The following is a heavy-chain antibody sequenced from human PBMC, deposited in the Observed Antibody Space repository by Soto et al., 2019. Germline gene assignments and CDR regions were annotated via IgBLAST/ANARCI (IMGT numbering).Heavy chain of an antibody. J-gene: IGHJ5*02. CDR3: AIYIFYSHYVPTWFDP. Sequence: ASVKVSCKASGYTFTSYGISWVRQAPGQGLEWMGWISAYNGNTNYAQKLQGRVTMTTDTSTSTAYMELRSLRSDDTAVYYCAIYIFYSHYVPTWFDPWGQGTLVTVSS. V-gene: IGHV1-18*01. CDR2: ISAYNGNT. D-gene: IGHD4-4*01. CDR1: GYTFTSYG.